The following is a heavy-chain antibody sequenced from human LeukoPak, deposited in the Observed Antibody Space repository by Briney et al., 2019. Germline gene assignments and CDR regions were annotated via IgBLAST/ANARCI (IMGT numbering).Heavy chain of an antibody. CDR1: GFTFSSYW. CDR3: ARGFELITFGGPIGKLHWFDS. Sequence: GGSLRLSCAASGFTFSSYWMNWVRQAPGKGLEWVANIKQDGSEKYYVDSVKGRFTIPRDNAKNSLYLQMYSLRAEDPAVYSCARGFELITFGGPIGKLHWFDSWGPGTLVTVSS. CDR2: IKQDGSEK. V-gene: IGHV3-7*05. J-gene: IGHJ5*01. D-gene: IGHD3-16*02.